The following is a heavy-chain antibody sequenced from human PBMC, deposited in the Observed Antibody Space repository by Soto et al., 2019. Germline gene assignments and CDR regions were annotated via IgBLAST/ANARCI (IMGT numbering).Heavy chain of an antibody. J-gene: IGHJ4*02. Sequence: PSETLSLTCTVSGGSISSGGYYWSWIRQHPGKGLEWIGYIYYSGSTYYNPSLKSRVTISVDTSKNQFSLKLSSVTAADTAVYYCARDNAIYDFWSGYYVRRARGYYYDYWGQGTLVTVSS. CDR3: ARDNAIYDFWSGYYVRRARGYYYDY. CDR1: GGSISSGGYY. V-gene: IGHV4-31*03. D-gene: IGHD3-3*01. CDR2: IYYSGST.